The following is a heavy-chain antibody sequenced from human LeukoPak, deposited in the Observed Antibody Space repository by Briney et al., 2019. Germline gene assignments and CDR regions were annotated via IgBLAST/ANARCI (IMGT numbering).Heavy chain of an antibody. CDR1: GYTFTSYY. CDR3: ARDSGSYCSGGSCYSSPHTFDY. CDR2: IKPRGGST. V-gene: IGHV1-46*01. D-gene: IGHD2-15*01. Sequence: ASVKVSFKASGYTFTSYYMHWVRQAPGQGLEWMVIIKPRGGSTSYAQKFQGRVTMTRDTSTSTVYMELSSLRSEDTAVYYCARDSGSYCSGGSCYSSPHTFDYWGQGTLVTVSS. J-gene: IGHJ4*02.